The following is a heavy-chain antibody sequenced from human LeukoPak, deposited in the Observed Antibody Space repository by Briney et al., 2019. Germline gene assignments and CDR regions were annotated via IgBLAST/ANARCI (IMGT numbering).Heavy chain of an antibody. CDR2: ISGSSSYI. D-gene: IGHD2-2*01. J-gene: IGHJ4*02. Sequence: GRSLRLSCAASGFTFSSYSMNWVRQAPGKGLEWVSSISGSSSYIYYADSVKGRFTTSRDNSKNTLYLQMNSLRAEDTAVYYCAREGIGYCSSTSCYFDYWGQGTLVTVSS. CDR3: AREGIGYCSSTSCYFDY. V-gene: IGHV3-21*01. CDR1: GFTFSSYS.